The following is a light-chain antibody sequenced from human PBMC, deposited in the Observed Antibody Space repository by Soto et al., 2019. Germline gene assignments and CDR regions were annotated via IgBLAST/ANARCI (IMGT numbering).Light chain of an antibody. J-gene: IGLJ2*01. CDR3: SSYTSTTVV. Sequence: QSALTQPASVSGSPGQSITISCTGTSSDVGDYNYVSWYQQHPSKAPKLMIYDVSNRPSGMSNRFSGSKSGNTASLTISGLQAEDEADYYCSSYTSTTVVFGGGTKLTVL. CDR2: DVS. CDR1: SSDVGDYNY. V-gene: IGLV2-14*01.